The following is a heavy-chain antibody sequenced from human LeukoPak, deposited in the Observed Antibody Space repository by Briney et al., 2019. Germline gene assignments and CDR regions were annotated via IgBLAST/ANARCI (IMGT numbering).Heavy chain of an antibody. Sequence: GGSLRLSCAASGFTFNTYSMDWVRQAPGKGLEWVSSISSSSSSIYYAGSVKGRFTISRVNAKNSLYLQMNSLRAEDTAVYYCAREAYYGSGSYGLWDQGALVTVSS. CDR3: AREAYYGSGSYGL. J-gene: IGHJ4*02. CDR1: GFTFNTYS. D-gene: IGHD3-10*01. V-gene: IGHV3-21*01. CDR2: ISSSSSSI.